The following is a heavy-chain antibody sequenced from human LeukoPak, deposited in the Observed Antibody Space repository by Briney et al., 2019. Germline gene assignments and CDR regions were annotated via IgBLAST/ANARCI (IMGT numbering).Heavy chain of an antibody. CDR3: ARVSSWYFYYYYYMDV. CDR1: GGSISSSSYY. V-gene: IGHV4-39*07. CDR2: IYYSGST. Sequence: PSETLSLTCTVSGGSISSSSYYWGWIRQPPRKGLEWIGSIYYSGSTYYNPSLKSRVTISVDTSKNQFSLKLSSVTAADTAVYYCARVSSWYFYYYYYMDVWGKGTTVTVSS. D-gene: IGHD6-13*01. J-gene: IGHJ6*03.